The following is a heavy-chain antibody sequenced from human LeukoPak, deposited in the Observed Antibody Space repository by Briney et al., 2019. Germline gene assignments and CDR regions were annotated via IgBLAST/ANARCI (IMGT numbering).Heavy chain of an antibody. CDR2: IYYSGST. D-gene: IGHD4-17*01. V-gene: IGHV4-30-4*08. CDR1: GGSISSGDYY. J-gene: IGHJ5*02. Sequence: PSQTLSLTCTVSGGSISSGDYYWSWIRQPPGKGLEWIGYIYYSGSTYYNPSLKSRVTISVDTSKNQFSLKLISVTAADTAVYYCARATVTTSIWFDPWGQGTLVTVSS. CDR3: ARATVTTSIWFDP.